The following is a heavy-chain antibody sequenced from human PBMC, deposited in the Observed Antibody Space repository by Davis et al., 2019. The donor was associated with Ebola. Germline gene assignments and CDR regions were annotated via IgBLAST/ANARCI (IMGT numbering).Heavy chain of an antibody. CDR3: AREWDIVVVPAAPVFDS. V-gene: IGHV4-4*02. J-gene: IGHJ4*02. Sequence: SETLSLTCTVSGASISSSHWWSWVRQTPGKGLEWIGEIYHSGSAKYNPSLKSRVTMSVDNSKNQFSLKLTSVTAADTAVYDGAREWDIVVVPAAPVFDSWGQGTLVTVSS. CDR2: IYHSGSA. D-gene: IGHD2-2*01. CDR1: GASISSSHW.